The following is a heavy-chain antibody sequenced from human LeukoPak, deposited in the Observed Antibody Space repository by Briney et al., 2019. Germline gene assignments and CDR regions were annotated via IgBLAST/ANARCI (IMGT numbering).Heavy chain of an antibody. CDR2: ISSSSSYI. Sequence: GGSLRLSCAAYGFTFSSYSMNLVRQAPGKGLEWVSSISSSSSYIYYADSVKGRFTISRDNAKNSLYLQMNSLRAEDTAVYYCARDNEYSSSSGDYWGQGTLVTVSS. CDR3: ARDNEYSSSSGDY. D-gene: IGHD6-6*01. CDR1: GFTFSSYS. J-gene: IGHJ4*02. V-gene: IGHV3-21*01.